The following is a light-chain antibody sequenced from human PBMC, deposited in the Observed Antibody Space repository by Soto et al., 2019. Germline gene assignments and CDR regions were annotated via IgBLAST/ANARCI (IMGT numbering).Light chain of an antibody. J-gene: IGKJ4*01. CDR1: QTISSW. CDR2: KAS. V-gene: IGKV1-5*03. CDR3: QHYNNYLLT. Sequence: DIQMTQSPSTLSASVGDRDIITCRASQTISSWLAWYQQKPGKAPKLLIYKASSLESGVPSRFSGSGFGTEFTLTISSLQPDDFATYYCQHYNNYLLTFGGGTKVEIK.